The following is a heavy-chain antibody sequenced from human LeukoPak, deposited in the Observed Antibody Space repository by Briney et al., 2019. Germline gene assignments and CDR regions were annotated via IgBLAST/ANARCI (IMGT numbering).Heavy chain of an antibody. V-gene: IGHV4-59*12. D-gene: IGHD6-19*01. J-gene: IGHJ4*02. CDR3: ARGTGYSSGCPDY. Sequence: PSETLSLTCTVSGGSISSDYWSWIRQPPGKGLEWIGDVYYSGSTKYNPSLKSRVTISVDTSKNQFSLKLSSVTAADTAVYYCARGTGYSSGCPDYWGQGTLVTVSS. CDR1: GGSISSDY. CDR2: VYYSGST.